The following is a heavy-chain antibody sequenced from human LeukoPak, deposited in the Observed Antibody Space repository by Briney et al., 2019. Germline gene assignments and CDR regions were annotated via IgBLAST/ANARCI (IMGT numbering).Heavy chain of an antibody. CDR1: GFTFSTYA. CDR2: IGTRGA. D-gene: IGHD6-19*01. CDR3: ATMVAGTPNY. V-gene: IGHV3-23*01. J-gene: IGHJ4*02. Sequence: GGSLRLSCAASGFTFSTYAMNWVRQAPGKGLEWVSSIGTRGAYYADSVKGRFTISRDNSKNTLYLQMNSLRADDTAVYYCATMVAGTPNYWGQGTLVTVSS.